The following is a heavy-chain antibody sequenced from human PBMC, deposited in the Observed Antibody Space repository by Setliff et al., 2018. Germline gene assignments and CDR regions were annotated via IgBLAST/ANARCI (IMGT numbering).Heavy chain of an antibody. V-gene: IGHV4-61*05. J-gene: IGHJ4*02. CDR1: GGSISSGVYY. CDR2: VYDTGST. Sequence: PSETLSLTCTVSGGSISSGVYYWGWIRQPPGKGLEWIGHVYDTGSTKYSPSLKGRVTISMDTSVNEFSLRLTSVTAADTAMYYCASRDYYDNRGSLDFWGQGALVTVSS. D-gene: IGHD3-22*01. CDR3: ASRDYYDNRGSLDF.